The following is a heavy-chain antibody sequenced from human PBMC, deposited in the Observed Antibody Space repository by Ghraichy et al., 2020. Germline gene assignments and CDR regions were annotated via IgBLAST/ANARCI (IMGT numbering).Heavy chain of an antibody. D-gene: IGHD6-19*01. CDR3: ARGGGWLSDR. J-gene: IGHJ5*02. CDR2: IKQDGSET. V-gene: IGHV3-7*03. Sequence: GGSLRLSCAASGFTFKNHWMNWDRQAPGKALEWVAIIKQDGSETHYVDSVKGRFTISRDNAQNSLYLQMKFLRAEDTAVYYCARGGGWLSDRWGQGTLVTVSS. CDR1: GFTFKNHW.